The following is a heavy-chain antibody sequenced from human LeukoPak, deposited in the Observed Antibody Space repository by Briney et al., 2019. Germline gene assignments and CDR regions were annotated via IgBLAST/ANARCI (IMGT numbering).Heavy chain of an antibody. CDR3: ARDVATTGWYTFDY. J-gene: IGHJ4*02. D-gene: IGHD6-19*01. Sequence: SQTLSLTCAISGDSVSSINGAWNSVRQSPSRGLECLGRTYYRSKWYSDYAVPIQGRISINPDTSKNQFTLHLFSVTPDDTAVYYCARDVATTGWYTFDYWGQGTRVTVSS. CDR2: TYYRSKWYS. CDR1: GDSVSSINGA. V-gene: IGHV6-1*01.